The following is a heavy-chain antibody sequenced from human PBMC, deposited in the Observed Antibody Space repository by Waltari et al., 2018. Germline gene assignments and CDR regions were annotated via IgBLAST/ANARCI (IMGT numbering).Heavy chain of an antibody. J-gene: IGHJ6*02. CDR3: ARLAPRTYRSPVPGRHYYYGMDV. CDR1: GFRFSNYW. V-gene: IGHV3-74*03. Sequence: EEQLLESGGGLVQPGDSLRLSCAASGFRFSNYWMNWVRQAPGKGLVWVARISNDETTLTYADSVKGRFTISRDNAKNTVYLQMKRLRADETAVYYCARLAPRTYRSPVPGRHYYYGMDVWGQGTTVTVSS. D-gene: IGHD3-10*01. CDR2: ISNDETTL.